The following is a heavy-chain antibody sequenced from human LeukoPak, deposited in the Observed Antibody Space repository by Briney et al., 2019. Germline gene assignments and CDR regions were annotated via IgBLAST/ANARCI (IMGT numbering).Heavy chain of an antibody. CDR2: INAGNGNT. D-gene: IGHD6-19*01. J-gene: IGHJ4*02. CDR3: ARSDGSGWYGGFDY. CDR1: GYTFTSYA. Sequence: ASVKVSCKASGYTFTSYAMHWVRQAPGQRLEWMGWINAGNGNTKYSQKFQGRVTITRDTSASTAYMELSSLRSEDTAVYYCARSDGSGWYGGFDYWGQRTLVTVSS. V-gene: IGHV1-3*01.